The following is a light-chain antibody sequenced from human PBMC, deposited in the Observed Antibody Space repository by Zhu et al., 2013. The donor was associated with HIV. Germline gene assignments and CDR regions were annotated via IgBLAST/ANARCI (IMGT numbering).Light chain of an antibody. Sequence: AIQLTQSPSSLSASVGDRVTVTCRASQGISSALAWYQQKPGKRPTLLIYDASNLDSGVPSRFSGSGSGTDFTLTISSLQPEDVGSYYCQKYNGATWTFGQGTKVEI. V-gene: IGKV1-13*02. J-gene: IGKJ1*01. CDR2: DAS. CDR3: QKYNGATWT. CDR1: QGISSA.